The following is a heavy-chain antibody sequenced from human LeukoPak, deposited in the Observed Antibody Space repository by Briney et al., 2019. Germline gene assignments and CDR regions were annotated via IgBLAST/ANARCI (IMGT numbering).Heavy chain of an antibody. Sequence: SETLSLTCTVSGGSISGRSYYWSWIRQSPGNGLEWIGYIHNSGSTTYNPSLKSRITISVDTSKNQFSLKLNSVTAADTAVYYCAREGGSGSRAKFDPWGQGTLVTVSS. CDR3: AREGGSGSRAKFDP. CDR1: GGSISGRSYY. D-gene: IGHD3-10*01. CDR2: IHNSGST. J-gene: IGHJ5*02. V-gene: IGHV4-30-4*01.